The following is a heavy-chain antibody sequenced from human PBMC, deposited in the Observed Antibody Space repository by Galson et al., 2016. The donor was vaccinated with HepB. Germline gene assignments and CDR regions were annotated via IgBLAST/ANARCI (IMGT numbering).Heavy chain of an antibody. CDR2: IKTDGSIT. V-gene: IGHV3-74*01. CDR1: GFTFSSYS. J-gene: IGHJ4*02. CDR3: ARGRRGAISDFFDS. D-gene: IGHD3-10*01. Sequence: LRLSCAASGFTFSSYSMNRVRQAPGKGLVWVSRIKTDGSITGYADSVKGRFTISRANGKKTMYLQMRSLRAEDTALYYCARGRRGAISDFFDSWGQGTLVTVSS.